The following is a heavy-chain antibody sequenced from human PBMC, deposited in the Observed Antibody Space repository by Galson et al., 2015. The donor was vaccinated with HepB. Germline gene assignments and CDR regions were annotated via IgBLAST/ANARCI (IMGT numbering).Heavy chain of an antibody. CDR1: GYTFTSYG. CDR3: ARVEDYNDAFDI. Sequence: SVKVSCKASGYTFTSYGISWVRQAPGQGLVWMGWISAYNGNTNYAQKLQGRVTMTTDTSTSTAYMELRSLRSDDTAVYYCARVEDYNDAFDIWGQGTMVTVSS. V-gene: IGHV1-18*01. J-gene: IGHJ3*02. D-gene: IGHD4-11*01. CDR2: ISAYNGNT.